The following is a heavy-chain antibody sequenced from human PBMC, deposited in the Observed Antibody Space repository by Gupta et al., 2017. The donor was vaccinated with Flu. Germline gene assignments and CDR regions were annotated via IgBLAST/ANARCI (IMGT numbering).Heavy chain of an antibody. J-gene: IGHJ5*02. CDR3: ARQGVVVVAATSHDNWFDP. CDR2: IYYSGST. V-gene: IGHV4-59*08. Sequence: QVQLQESGPGLVKPSETLSLTCTVSGGSLSSYYWSWIRQPPGKGLEWIGYIYYSGSTNYNPSLKSRVTISVDTSKNQFSLKLSSVTAADTAVYYCARQGVVVVAATSHDNWFDPWGQGTLVTVSS. CDR1: GGSLSSYY. D-gene: IGHD2-15*01.